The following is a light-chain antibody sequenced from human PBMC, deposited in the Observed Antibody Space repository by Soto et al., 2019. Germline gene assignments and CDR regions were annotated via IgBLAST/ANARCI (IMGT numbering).Light chain of an antibody. CDR3: CSYTGRSILV. Sequence: QSVLSQPASVSGSPGQSITISCTGTGSDVGSYNLVSWYQQHPGKAPKLIIYEGTKRPSGVSDRFSVSKSGNTASLTISGLQADDEADYHCCSYTGRSILVFGTGTKVTVL. CDR2: EGT. J-gene: IGLJ1*01. V-gene: IGLV2-23*01. CDR1: GSDVGSYNL.